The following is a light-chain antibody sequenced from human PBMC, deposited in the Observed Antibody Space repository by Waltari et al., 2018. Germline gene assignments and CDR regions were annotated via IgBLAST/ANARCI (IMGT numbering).Light chain of an antibody. CDR1: SSDVGGYNY. CDR2: EVS. V-gene: IGLV2-14*01. J-gene: IGLJ2*01. CDR3: SSYTSSSTLV. Sequence: QSALTQPASVSGSPGQSITLSCTGTSSDVGGYNYASWYQQHPGKAPKLMIYEVSNRPSGVSNRFSGSKSGNTASLTISGLQAEDEADYYCSSYTSSSTLVFGGGTKLTVL.